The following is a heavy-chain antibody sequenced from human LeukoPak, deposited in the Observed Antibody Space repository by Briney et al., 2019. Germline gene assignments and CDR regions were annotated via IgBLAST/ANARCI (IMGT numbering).Heavy chain of an antibody. CDR2: ISSSSSYI. CDR1: GFTFSSYS. V-gene: IGHV3-21*01. CDR3: ARAGPSGWPTDY. Sequence: PGGSLRLSCAASGFTFSSYSMNWVRQAPGKGLEWVSSISSSSSYIYYADSVKGRFTISRDNAKNSLYLQMNSLRAEDTAVYYCARAGPSGWPTDYWGQGTLVTVSS. J-gene: IGHJ4*02. D-gene: IGHD6-19*01.